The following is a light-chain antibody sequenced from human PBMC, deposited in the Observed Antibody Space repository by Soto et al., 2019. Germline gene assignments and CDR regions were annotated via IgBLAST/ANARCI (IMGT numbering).Light chain of an antibody. J-gene: IGKJ1*01. CDR2: AAS. Sequence: DIQLTQSPSSLSASVGDRVTATCRASQTISNFLNWYQQKPGKAPKLLIFAASSLESGVPSRFSGNGSGTDFTLTISSLQPEDFATYYCQQANSFPPTFGQGTKVEIK. CDR1: QTISNF. V-gene: IGKV1-39*01. CDR3: QQANSFPPT.